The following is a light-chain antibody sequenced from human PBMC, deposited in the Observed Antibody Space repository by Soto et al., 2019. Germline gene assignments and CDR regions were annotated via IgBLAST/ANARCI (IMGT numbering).Light chain of an antibody. V-gene: IGKV3-20*01. Sequence: EIVLTQSPGTLSLSPGERATLSCRASQSVGRDYLAWYQQKPGQAPRLLIYHASNRATGIPDRFSGSGSGTDFTLTISRLEPEDFAEFYCQQYASSPLTFGGGTKVGIK. CDR2: HAS. J-gene: IGKJ4*01. CDR1: QSVGRDY. CDR3: QQYASSPLT.